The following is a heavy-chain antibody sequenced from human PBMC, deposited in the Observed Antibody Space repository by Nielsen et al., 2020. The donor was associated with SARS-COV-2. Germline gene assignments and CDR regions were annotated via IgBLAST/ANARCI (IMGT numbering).Heavy chain of an antibody. CDR1: GGSISTSSHS. Sequence: SETLSLTCTVSGGSISTSSHSWGWIRQPPGKGLEWIGTIYSSGTTYYGPSLRSRVTISIDRFKNRFSLRLSSVTAADTATYYCATPFFSGNFPGDPFDSRGQGTLVTVSS. V-gene: IGHV4-39*01. CDR3: ATPFFSGNFPGDPFDS. J-gene: IGHJ4*02. CDR2: IYSSGTT. D-gene: IGHD1-26*01.